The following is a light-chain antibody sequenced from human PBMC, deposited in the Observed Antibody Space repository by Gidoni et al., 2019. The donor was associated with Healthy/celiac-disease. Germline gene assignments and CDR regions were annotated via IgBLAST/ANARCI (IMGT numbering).Light chain of an antibody. J-gene: IGKJ1*01. V-gene: IGKV3-20*01. Sequence: ELVWTQSPAPLSLSPGERATLSCRASQSVSSSYLAWYQQKPGQAPRLLIYGASSRATGIPDRFSGSGSGTDFTLTISRLEPEDFAVYYCQQYGSSPVTFGQGTKVEIK. CDR3: QQYGSSPVT. CDR2: GAS. CDR1: QSVSSSY.